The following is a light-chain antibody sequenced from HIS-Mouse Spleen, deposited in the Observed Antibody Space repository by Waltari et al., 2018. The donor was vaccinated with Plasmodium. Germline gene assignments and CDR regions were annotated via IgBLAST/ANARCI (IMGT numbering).Light chain of an antibody. CDR1: ALPKKY. J-gene: IGLJ3*02. CDR3: YSTDSSGNHRV. Sequence: SYELTQPPSVSVSPGQTARITCSGDALPKKYAYWYQQKSGQAPVLVIYEDRNRPSGIHERFSGSSSGTMATLTISGAQVEDEADYYCYSTDSSGNHRVFGGGTKLTVL. V-gene: IGLV3-10*01. CDR2: EDR.